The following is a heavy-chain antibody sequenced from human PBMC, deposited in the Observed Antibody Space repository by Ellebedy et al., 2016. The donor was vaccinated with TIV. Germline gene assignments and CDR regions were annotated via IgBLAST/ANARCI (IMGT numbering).Heavy chain of an antibody. CDR3: ARDPAYDSSSSGPSNWFDP. CDR1: GYTFTGYY. J-gene: IGHJ5*02. D-gene: IGHD6-6*01. Sequence: ASVKVSCXASGYTFTGYYMHWVRQAPGQGLEWMGWINPNSGGTNYAQKFQGRVTMTRDTSISTAYMELSRLRSDDTAVYYCARDPAYDSSSSGPSNWFDPWGQGTLVTVSS. V-gene: IGHV1-2*02. CDR2: INPNSGGT.